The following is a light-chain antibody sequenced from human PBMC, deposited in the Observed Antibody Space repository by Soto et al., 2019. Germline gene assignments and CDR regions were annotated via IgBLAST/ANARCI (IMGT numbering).Light chain of an antibody. V-gene: IGLV1-47*01. J-gene: IGLJ2*01. CDR3: AAWDDSLSGPIVV. CDR1: SSNIGSNY. CDR2: RNN. Sequence: QSVLTQPPSASGTPGQRVTITCSGRSSNIGSNYVYWYQQLPGTAPKLLIYRNNQRPSGVPDRFSGSKSGTSASLAISGLRSEDEADYYCAAWDDSLSGPIVVFGGGTQLTVL.